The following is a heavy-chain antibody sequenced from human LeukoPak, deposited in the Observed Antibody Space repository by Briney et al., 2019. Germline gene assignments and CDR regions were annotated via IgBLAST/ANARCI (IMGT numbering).Heavy chain of an antibody. CDR1: GFTFSSYG. CDR3: AKDPNDYSNSDAFDI. CDR2: IRYDGSNK. J-gene: IGHJ3*02. D-gene: IGHD4-11*01. V-gene: IGHV3-30*02. Sequence: GGSLRLSCAASGFTFSSYGMHWVRQAPGKGLEWVAFIRYDGSNKYYADSVKGRFTISRDNSKNTLYLQMNSLRAEDTAVYYCAKDPNDYSNSDAFDIWGQGTMVTVSS.